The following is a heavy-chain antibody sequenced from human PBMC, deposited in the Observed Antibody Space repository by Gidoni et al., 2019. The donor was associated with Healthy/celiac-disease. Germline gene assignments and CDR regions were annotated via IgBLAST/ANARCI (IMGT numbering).Heavy chain of an antibody. J-gene: IGHJ4*02. CDR2: ISGSGGST. Sequence: EVQLLESGGGLVQPGGSLRLSCAASGFTFSSYAMSWVRQAPGKGLEWVSAISGSGGSTYYADSVKGRFTISRDNSKNTLYLQMNSLRAEDTAVYYCAKDRASYCSGGSCYGDYWGQGTLVTVSS. V-gene: IGHV3-23*01. CDR1: GFTFSSYA. CDR3: AKDRASYCSGGSCYGDY. D-gene: IGHD2-15*01.